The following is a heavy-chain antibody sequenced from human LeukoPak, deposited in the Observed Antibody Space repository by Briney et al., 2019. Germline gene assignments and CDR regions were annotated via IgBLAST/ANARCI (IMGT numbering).Heavy chain of an antibody. CDR1: GFTFSDYY. V-gene: IGHV3-11*01. Sequence: GGSLRLSCAASGFTFSDYYMSWIRQAPGKGLEWVSYISSSGSTIYYADSVKGRFTISRDNAKNSLYLQMNSLRAEDTAVYYCASTPPVRYLDEDYWGQGTLVTVSS. CDR2: ISSSGSTI. D-gene: IGHD3-9*01. J-gene: IGHJ4*02. CDR3: ASTPPVRYLDEDY.